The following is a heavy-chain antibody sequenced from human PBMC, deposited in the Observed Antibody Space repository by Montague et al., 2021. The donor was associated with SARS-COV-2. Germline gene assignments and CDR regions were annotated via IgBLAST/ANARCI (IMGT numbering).Heavy chain of an antibody. Sequence: SETLSLTCAAYGGSFNHYYWSWIRQPPGKGLVLIGAVDHSGSTNYNPSLKSRLSISVDTSKNQFSMKLNSVSAADTAVYYCARGQVTIFGILIMLPAAGAIDSWRQGKKVTVSS. D-gene: IGHD3-3*01. J-gene: IGHJ3*02. CDR3: ARGQVTIFGILIMLPAAGAIDS. CDR1: GGSFNHYY. CDR2: VDHSGST. V-gene: IGHV4-34*01.